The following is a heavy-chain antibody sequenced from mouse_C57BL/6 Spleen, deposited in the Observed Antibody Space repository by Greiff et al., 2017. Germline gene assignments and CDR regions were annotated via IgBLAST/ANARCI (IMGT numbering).Heavy chain of an antibody. J-gene: IGHJ1*03. V-gene: IGHV5-17*01. CDR3: ARTNWYFDV. CDR2: ISSGSSNI. CDR1: GFTFSDYG. Sequence: VQLKESGGGLVKPGGSLKLSCAASGFTFSDYGMHWVRQAPEKGLEWVAYISSGSSNIYYADTVKGRFTISRDNAKNTLFLQMTSLRSEDTAMYYCARTNWYFDVWGTGTTVTVAS.